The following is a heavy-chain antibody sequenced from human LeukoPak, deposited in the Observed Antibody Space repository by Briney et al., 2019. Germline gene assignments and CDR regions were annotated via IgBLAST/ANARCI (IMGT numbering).Heavy chain of an antibody. J-gene: IGHJ4*02. Sequence: SQTLSLTCTVSGGSISSGDFYWSWIRQPPGKGLEWIGHIYYSGSTYYNPSLNSRLTISVDTSKNQFSLKLSSVTAADTAVYYCARYAAYDSRGNYFDYWGQGTLVAVSS. CDR3: ARYAAYDSRGNYFDY. D-gene: IGHD3-22*01. CDR1: GGSISSGDFY. V-gene: IGHV4-30-4*08. CDR2: IYYSGST.